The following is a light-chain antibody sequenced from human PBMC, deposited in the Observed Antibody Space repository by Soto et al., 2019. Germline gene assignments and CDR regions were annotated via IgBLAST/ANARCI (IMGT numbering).Light chain of an antibody. J-gene: IGKJ4*02. V-gene: IGKV3-15*01. CDR1: QSVSSK. Sequence: EVVMTQSPGTLSVSPGERATLSCRASQSVSSKVAWYQQKRGQAPRLLIYGASTRVTGVPARFSGSGSGTEFTLIITSLKSEDFAIYYCHQYNTLPPLTFGGGTKVEIK. CDR3: HQYNTLPPLT. CDR2: GAS.